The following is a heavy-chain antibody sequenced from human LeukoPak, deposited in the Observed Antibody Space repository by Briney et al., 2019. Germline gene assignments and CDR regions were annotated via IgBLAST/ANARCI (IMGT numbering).Heavy chain of an antibody. V-gene: IGHV1-2*02. CDR1: GYTFTGYY. D-gene: IGHD1-26*01. CDR3: ARQFSRVGSPGIVGATWALRY. CDR2: VNPNSGGT. J-gene: IGHJ4*02. Sequence: ASVKVSCKASGYTFTGYYMHWVRQAPGQGLEWMGWVNPNSGGTNYAQKFQGRVTMTRDTSISTAYMELSRLRSDDTAVYYCARQFSRVGSPGIVGATWALRYWGQGTLVTVSS.